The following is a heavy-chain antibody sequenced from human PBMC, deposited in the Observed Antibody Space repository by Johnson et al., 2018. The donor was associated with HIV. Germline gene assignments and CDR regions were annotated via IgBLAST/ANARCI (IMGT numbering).Heavy chain of an antibody. J-gene: IGHJ3*02. CDR1: GFTFSSYD. CDR3: ARSLSSSWYEGAFDI. Sequence: VQLVESGGGLVNPGGSLRLSCAASGFTFSSYDMHWVRQAPGKGLEWVSAIGTAGDTYCPGSVKGRLTISSENAKNSLYLQMNSLRAGDTAVYYCARSLSSSWYEGAFDIWGQGTMVTVSS. D-gene: IGHD6-13*01. V-gene: IGHV3-13*01. CDR2: IGTAGDT.